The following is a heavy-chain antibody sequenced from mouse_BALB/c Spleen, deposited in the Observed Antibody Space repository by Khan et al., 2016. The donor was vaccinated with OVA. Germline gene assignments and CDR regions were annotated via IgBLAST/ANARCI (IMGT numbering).Heavy chain of an antibody. D-gene: IGHD1-2*01. Sequence: EVELVESGGGLVEPGGSLRLSCATSGFTFSDYYMSWVRQPPGKALAWLGFIRKKASGYTTEYSASVKGRFTISRDNSQSILCLQMNSLRAEDSATYYWGRVDYGYGFAYWGQGTLVTVSA. J-gene: IGHJ3*01. CDR2: IRKKASGYTT. CDR1: GFTFSDYY. V-gene: IGHV7-3*02. CDR3: GRVDYGYGFAY.